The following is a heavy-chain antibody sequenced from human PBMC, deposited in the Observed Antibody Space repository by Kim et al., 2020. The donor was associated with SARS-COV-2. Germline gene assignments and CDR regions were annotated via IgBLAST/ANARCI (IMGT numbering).Heavy chain of an antibody. Sequence: YSWGWIRQPPGKGLEWIGSIYYSGSTYYNPSLKSRVTISVDTSKNQFSLKLSSVTAADTAVYYCARRGRDSSGYYFPSNWYFDLWGRGTLAT. CDR1: YS. CDR3: ARRGRDSSGYYFPSNWYFDL. V-gene: IGHV4-39*01. J-gene: IGHJ2*01. D-gene: IGHD3-22*01. CDR2: IYYSGST.